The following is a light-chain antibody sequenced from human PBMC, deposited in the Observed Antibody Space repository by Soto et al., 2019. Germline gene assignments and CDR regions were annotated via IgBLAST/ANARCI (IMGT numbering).Light chain of an antibody. CDR2: AAS. CDR1: QGISSY. J-gene: IGKJ2*01. CDR3: QQHNSYPPNT. V-gene: IGKV1-9*01. Sequence: DIQLTQSPSFLSASVGDRVTITCRASQGISSYLAWYQQKPGKAPKLLIYAASTLQSGVPPRFSGSGSWTEFTPTTSSLQPEDVATDYYQQHNSYPPNTFGQGTKVDIK.